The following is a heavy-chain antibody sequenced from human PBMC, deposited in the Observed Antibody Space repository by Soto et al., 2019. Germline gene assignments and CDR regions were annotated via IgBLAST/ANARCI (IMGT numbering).Heavy chain of an antibody. V-gene: IGHV3-48*02. Sequence: EVQLVESGGGLVQPGGSLRLSCAASGFVFSDYSMNWVRQAPGKGLEWVSNIGRGSGSGTVYYADSVKGRFTISRDNAKNSVPLQMNSLRDDNTAVYYCVREINGREGGAWGQGTLVILSS. J-gene: IGHJ5*02. CDR3: VREINGREGGA. CDR2: IGRGSGSGTV. CDR1: GFVFSDYS. D-gene: IGHD1-26*01.